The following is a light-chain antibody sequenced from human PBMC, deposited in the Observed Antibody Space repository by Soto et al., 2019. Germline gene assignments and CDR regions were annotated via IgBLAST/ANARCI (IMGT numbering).Light chain of an antibody. J-gene: IGKJ5*01. CDR3: QQYYTTPIT. CDR2: WAS. Sequence: DIVMTQSPDSLAVSLGERATINCKSSQTVLYSSNNKKYLAWYQQKPGQPPKLLIYWASTRESGVPDRFSGSGSGTDFTLTISSLQAEDVAVYYCQQYYTTPITFGQRTRLEIK. CDR1: QTVLYSSNNKKY. V-gene: IGKV4-1*01.